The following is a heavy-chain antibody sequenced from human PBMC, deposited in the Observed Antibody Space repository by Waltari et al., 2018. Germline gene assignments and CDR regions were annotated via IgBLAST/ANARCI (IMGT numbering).Heavy chain of an antibody. CDR2: IYHSGST. J-gene: IGHJ4*02. Sequence: QVQLQESGPGLVKPSGTLSLTCAVSGGSISSSNWWSWVRQPPGKGLEWIGEIYHSGSTNCNPSLKSRVTISVDKSKNQVSLKLGSGTAADTAVYYFARQGAGAAGTIDYWGQGTLVTVSS. D-gene: IGHD6-13*01. V-gene: IGHV4-4*02. CDR1: GGSISSSNW. CDR3: ARQGAGAAGTIDY.